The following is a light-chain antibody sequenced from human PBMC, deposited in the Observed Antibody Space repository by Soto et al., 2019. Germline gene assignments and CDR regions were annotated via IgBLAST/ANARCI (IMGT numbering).Light chain of an antibody. CDR3: LSYDNGLGV. CDR1: SSNIGAGYD. CDR2: DNN. V-gene: IGLV1-40*01. J-gene: IGLJ2*01. Sequence: QSVLTQPPSVSGAPGQRVTISCTGTSSNIGAGYDVHWYQHLPGSPPKLLIYDNNNRPSGVPDRFSGSTSDTSASLAITGLQAEDEAHYYCLSYDNGLGVFGGGTKLTVL.